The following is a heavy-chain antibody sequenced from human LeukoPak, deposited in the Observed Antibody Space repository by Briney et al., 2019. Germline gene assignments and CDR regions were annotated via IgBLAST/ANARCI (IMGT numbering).Heavy chain of an antibody. J-gene: IGHJ4*02. CDR2: IHYSGST. CDR1: GGSVSSSSYY. Sequence: KPSETLSLTCTVSGGSVSSSSYYWGWIRQPPMKGLEWIGSIHYSGSTEYNLSLKSRVTISVDTSRNQFSLELSSVTAADTAVYYCARHQSYGSGTYYAPFDNWGQGILVTVSS. CDR3: ARHQSYGSGTYYAPFDN. V-gene: IGHV4-39*01. D-gene: IGHD3-10*01.